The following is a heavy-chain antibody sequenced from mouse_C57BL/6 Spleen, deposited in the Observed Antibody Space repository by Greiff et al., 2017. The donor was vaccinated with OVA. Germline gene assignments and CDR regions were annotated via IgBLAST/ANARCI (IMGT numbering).Heavy chain of an antibody. V-gene: IGHV7-3*01. CDR3: ARSPNYDD. J-gene: IGHJ2*01. Sequence: EVKLMESGGGLVQPGGSLSLSCAASGFTFTDYYMSWVRQPPGKALEWLGFIRNKANGYTTEYSASVKGRFTISRDNSQSILYLQVNAQVAEDSATYYCARSPNYDDWGQGTTRTGSS. CDR1: GFTFTDYY. D-gene: IGHD2-1*01. CDR2: IRNKANGYTT.